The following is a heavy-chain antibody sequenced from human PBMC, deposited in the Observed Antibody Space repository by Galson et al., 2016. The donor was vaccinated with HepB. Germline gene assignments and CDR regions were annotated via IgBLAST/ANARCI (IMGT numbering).Heavy chain of an antibody. D-gene: IGHD2/OR15-2a*01. CDR3: ARRHEYCPPVGCSVDY. CDR1: GFTFSTNW. V-gene: IGHV3-30*03. CDR2: DSMDGRRK. J-gene: IGHJ4*02. Sequence: SLRLSCAGSGFTFSTNWMSWVRQAPGKGLEWVAADSMDGRRKFYADSVKGRFTISRDNSNNILFLQMSSLRADDTAVYFCARRHEYCPPVGCSVDYWGQGTLVSVSS.